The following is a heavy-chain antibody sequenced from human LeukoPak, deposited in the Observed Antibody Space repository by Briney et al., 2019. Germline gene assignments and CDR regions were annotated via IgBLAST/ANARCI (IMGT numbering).Heavy chain of an antibody. Sequence: GSSVKVSCKASGGTFSRYAISWVRQAPGQGLEWMGGIIPIFGTANYAQKFQGRVTITADESTSTAYMELSSLRSEDTAVYYCALLWAWDSQDYNYGMDVWGQGTTVTVSS. CDR2: IIPIFGTA. CDR1: GGTFSRYA. CDR3: ALLWAWDSQDYNYGMDV. D-gene: IGHD3-16*01. V-gene: IGHV1-69*01. J-gene: IGHJ6*02.